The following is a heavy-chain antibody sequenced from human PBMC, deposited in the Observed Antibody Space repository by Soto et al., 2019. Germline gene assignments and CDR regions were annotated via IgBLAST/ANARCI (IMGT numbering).Heavy chain of an antibody. J-gene: IGHJ6*02. V-gene: IGHV1-46*01. CDR1: GYSFTRYY. D-gene: IGHD4-17*01. CDR3: ARDRVDGAHYYYGMDV. CDR2: INPSSGST. Sequence: QVQLVQSGAEVKKPGASVKVSCKASGYSFTRYYMHWVRQAPGQGLEWMGIINPSSGSTNYAQKFQGRVTMTRDMSTNTVYMEMSSLRSEDTAVYYCARDRVDGAHYYYGMDVWGQGTTVTVSS.